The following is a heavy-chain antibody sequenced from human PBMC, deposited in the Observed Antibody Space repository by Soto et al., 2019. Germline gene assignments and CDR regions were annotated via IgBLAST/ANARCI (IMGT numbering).Heavy chain of an antibody. J-gene: IGHJ6*03. V-gene: IGHV1-8*01. CDR2: MNPNSGNT. D-gene: IGHD6-13*01. Sequence: QVQLVQSGAEVKKPGASVKVSCKASGYTFTSYDINWVRQATGQGLEWMGWMNPNSGNTGYAQKFQGRVTMTRNTSISTAYMELSSLRSEDTAVYYCARGPTTEYSSSWYFGYYYYYMDVWGKGTTVTVSS. CDR3: ARGPTTEYSSSWYFGYYYYYMDV. CDR1: GYTFTSYD.